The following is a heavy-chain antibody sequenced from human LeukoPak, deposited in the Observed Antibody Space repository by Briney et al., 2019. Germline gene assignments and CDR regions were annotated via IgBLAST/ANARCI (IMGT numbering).Heavy chain of an antibody. Sequence: ASVKVSCKASGGTFSSYAISWVRQAPGQGLEWMGGIIPIFGTPNYAQKFQGRVTITTDESTSTAYMELSSLRSEDTAVYYCARTDIVVPRAYMDVWGKGTMVTVSS. D-gene: IGHD2-2*01. V-gene: IGHV1-69*05. J-gene: IGHJ6*03. CDR2: IIPIFGTP. CDR3: ARTDIVVPRAYMDV. CDR1: GGTFSSYA.